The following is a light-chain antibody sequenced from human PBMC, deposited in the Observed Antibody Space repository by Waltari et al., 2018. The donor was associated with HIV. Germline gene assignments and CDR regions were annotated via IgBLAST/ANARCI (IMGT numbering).Light chain of an antibody. J-gene: IGLJ3*02. CDR3: SSYTSSSTRV. CDR1: SSDVGGYKY. V-gene: IGLV2-14*01. Sequence: QSALTQPASVSGSPGESISISGTGTSSDVGGYKYVSWYQQHPGKAHKLMIYEVSNRPSGVSNRFSGSKSGNTASLTISGLQAEDEADYYCSSYTSSSTRVFGGGTKLPVL. CDR2: EVS.